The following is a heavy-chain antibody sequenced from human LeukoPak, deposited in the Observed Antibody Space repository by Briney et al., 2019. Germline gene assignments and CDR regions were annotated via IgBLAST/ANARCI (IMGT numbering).Heavy chain of an antibody. J-gene: IGHJ6*03. D-gene: IGHD4-11*01. CDR3: ARPNSKYYYYMDV. CDR2: INPNSGGT. CDR1: GYTFTGYY. V-gene: IGHV1-2*02. Sequence: ASVKVSCKASGYTFTGYYVHWVRQAPGQGLEWMGWINPNSGGTNYAQKFQGRVTMTRDTSISTAYMELSGLRSDDTAVYYCARPNSKYYYYMDVWGKGTTVTVSS.